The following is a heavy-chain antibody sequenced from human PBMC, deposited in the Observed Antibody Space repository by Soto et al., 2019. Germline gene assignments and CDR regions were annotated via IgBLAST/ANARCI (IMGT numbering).Heavy chain of an antibody. J-gene: IGHJ4*02. Sequence: AASVKVSCKASGGTFSTNTISWVRQAPGQGLEWMGGIMPIFGSANYAQKFQGRVTITADEYTRTVYMELSRLRSEDTAVYYCARQFDSDTSGYYYAYWGQGTLVTVSS. CDR1: GGTFSTNT. D-gene: IGHD3-22*01. V-gene: IGHV1-69*13. CDR3: ARQFDSDTSGYYYAY. CDR2: IMPIFGSA.